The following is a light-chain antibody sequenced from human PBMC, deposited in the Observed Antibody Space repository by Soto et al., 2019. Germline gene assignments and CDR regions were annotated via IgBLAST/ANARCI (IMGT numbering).Light chain of an antibody. J-gene: IGKJ1*01. Sequence: EIVWTQSPGTLSLSPGESATLSCRASQSVDRNYLAWYQQRTGQAPRLLIYGASSRATGIPPRFSGSGSGTEFVLTISGLEAEDFAVYYCHQFASTPRTFGQGTKVETK. CDR1: QSVDRNY. CDR2: GAS. V-gene: IGKV3-20*01. CDR3: HQFASTPRT.